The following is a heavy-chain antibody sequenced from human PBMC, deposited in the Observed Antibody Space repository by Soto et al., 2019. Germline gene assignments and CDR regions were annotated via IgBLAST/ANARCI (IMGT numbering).Heavy chain of an antibody. D-gene: IGHD6-13*01. J-gene: IGHJ4*02. V-gene: IGHV3-30*02. CDR1: GFSFSFYS. CDR3: AKDISWGAAGSHYFDY. CDR2: IWYDGSNK. Sequence: GGSLRLSCAASGFSFSFYSMHWVRQAPGKGLEWVAVIWYDGSNKYYADSVKGRFTISRDNSKNTLYLQMNSLRAEDTAVYYCAKDISWGAAGSHYFDYWGQGTLVTVSS.